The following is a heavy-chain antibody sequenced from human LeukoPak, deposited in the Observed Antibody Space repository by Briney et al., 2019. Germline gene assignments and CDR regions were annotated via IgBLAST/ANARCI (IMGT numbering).Heavy chain of an antibody. V-gene: IGHV3-7*01. CDR2: LKQDGGEK. CDR1: GFIFSSYW. J-gene: IGHJ4*02. Sequence: PGGSLRPSCAASGFIFSSYWMNWVRQAPGKGLEWVANLKQDGGEKYYVDSVKGRFTISRDNAKNSLYLQMNSLRAEDTAVYYCARGGDYSDYWGQGTLVTVSS. D-gene: IGHD4-17*01. CDR3: ARGGDYSDY.